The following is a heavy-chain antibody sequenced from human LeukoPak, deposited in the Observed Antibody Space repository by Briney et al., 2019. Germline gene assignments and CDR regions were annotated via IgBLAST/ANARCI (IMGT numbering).Heavy chain of an antibody. V-gene: IGHV1-18*01. Sequence: ASVTVSCKASGYSFTSYGYSWVRQAPGQGLGLVGLISTYNGNTNYAQKLQGRVTMTTDTSTSTAYMELRSLRSDDTAVYYCARDTCSGGSCYLGNYWGQGTLVTVSS. CDR2: ISTYNGNT. CDR1: GYSFTSYG. CDR3: ARDTCSGGSCYLGNY. J-gene: IGHJ4*02. D-gene: IGHD2-15*01.